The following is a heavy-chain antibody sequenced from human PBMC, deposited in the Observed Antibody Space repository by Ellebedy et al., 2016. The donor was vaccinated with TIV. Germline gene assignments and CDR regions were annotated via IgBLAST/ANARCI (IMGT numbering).Heavy chain of an antibody. J-gene: IGHJ4*02. CDR3: TKDLLRGIWGGSGRDY. V-gene: IGHV3-9*01. Sequence: GGSLRLSCAASGFTFDDYAMHWVRQAPGKGLEWVSGISWRGNYIGYADSVRGRFTISRGNAKNSLYLQMNSLRIEDTAVYYCTKDLLRGIWGGSGRDYWGQGTLVTVSS. CDR2: ISWRGNYI. D-gene: IGHD7-27*01. CDR1: GFTFDDYA.